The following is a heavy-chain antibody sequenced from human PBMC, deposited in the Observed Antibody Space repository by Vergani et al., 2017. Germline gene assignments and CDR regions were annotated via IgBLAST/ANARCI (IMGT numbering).Heavy chain of an antibody. CDR2: IFSGGYT. CDR1: GFTVSSHY. J-gene: IGHJ1*01. D-gene: IGHD3-3*01. V-gene: IGHV3-66*04. Sequence: QLVESGGDLVQPGGSLRLSCAVSGFTVSSHYMSWVRQAPGKGLEWVSVIFSGGYTYYADSVKGRFTISRDDSKNSLYLQMNSLRAEDTAVYYGASQYYDFWIGRDWGQGTLVTVSS. CDR3: ASQYYDFWIGRD.